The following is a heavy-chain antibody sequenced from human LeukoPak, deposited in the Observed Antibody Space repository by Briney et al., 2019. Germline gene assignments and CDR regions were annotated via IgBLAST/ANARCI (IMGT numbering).Heavy chain of an antibody. Sequence: ASVKVSCKASGYTFTNYNIARVRQAPGQGLEWVGWISAYNSNTKYAQKLQGRVTMTTDTSTSTAYMELRSLRFDDTAIYYCARDGYFDSWGQGTLVTVSS. J-gene: IGHJ4*02. CDR1: GYTFTNYN. V-gene: IGHV1-18*01. CDR3: ARDGYFDS. CDR2: ISAYNSNT.